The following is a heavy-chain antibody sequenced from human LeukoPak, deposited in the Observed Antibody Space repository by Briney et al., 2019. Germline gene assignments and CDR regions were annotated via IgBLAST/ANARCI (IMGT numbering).Heavy chain of an antibody. V-gene: IGHV3-30*18. CDR2: IVYDGSNK. Sequence: QPGRSLRLSCAASGFTFSSYGMHWVRQAPGKGLEWVAVIVYDGSNKYYADSVQGRFTISRDNSKNTLYLQLNSLRAEDTAVYYCAKSSGYYYGAFDIWGQGTMVSVSS. CDR1: GFTFSSYG. CDR3: AKSSGYYYGAFDI. D-gene: IGHD3-22*01. J-gene: IGHJ3*02.